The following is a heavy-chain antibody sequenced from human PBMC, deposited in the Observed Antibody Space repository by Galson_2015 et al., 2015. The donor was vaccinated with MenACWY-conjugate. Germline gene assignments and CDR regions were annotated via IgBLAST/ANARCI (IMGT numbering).Heavy chain of an antibody. CDR2: IKHDASEK. V-gene: IGHV3-7*03. Sequence: SLRLSCAASGFSFSGSWMSWVRQAPGKGLEWVANIKHDASEKYYVDSVKGRFAISRDNAPPSLYLQMNSLGAEDTAVYYCARGPRYGAFDIWGQGTMVTVSS. J-gene: IGHJ3*02. CDR1: GFSFSGSW. D-gene: IGHD4-17*01. CDR3: ARGPRYGAFDI.